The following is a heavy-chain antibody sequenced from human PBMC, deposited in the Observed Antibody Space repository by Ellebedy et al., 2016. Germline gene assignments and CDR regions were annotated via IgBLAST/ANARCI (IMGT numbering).Heavy chain of an antibody. J-gene: IGHJ6*03. D-gene: IGHD2-8*01. CDR2: ISSSGSTI. CDR3: ARHDQWSYYYYYMDV. V-gene: IGHV3-11*01. Sequence: GGSLRLSCAASGFTFSDYYMSWIRQAPGKGLEWVSYISSSGSTIYYADSVKGRFTISRDNAKNSLYLQMNSLRAEDTAVYYCARHDQWSYYYYYMDVWGKGTTVTVSS. CDR1: GFTFSDYY.